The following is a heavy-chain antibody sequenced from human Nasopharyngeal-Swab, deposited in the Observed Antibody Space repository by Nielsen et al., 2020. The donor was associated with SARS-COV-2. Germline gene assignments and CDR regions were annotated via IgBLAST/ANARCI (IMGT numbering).Heavy chain of an antibody. CDR1: GGTFSSYA. Sequence: SVKVSCKASGGTFSSYAISWVRQAPGQGLEWMGGIIPIFGTADYAQKFQDRVTITADESTSTAHMELSSLRSEDTAVYYCARSGYSNSDIDYWGQGTLVTVSS. CDR3: ARSGYSNSDIDY. J-gene: IGHJ4*02. D-gene: IGHD6-6*01. CDR2: IIPIFGTA. V-gene: IGHV1-69*13.